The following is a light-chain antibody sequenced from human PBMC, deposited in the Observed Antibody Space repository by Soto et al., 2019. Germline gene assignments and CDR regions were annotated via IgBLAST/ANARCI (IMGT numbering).Light chain of an antibody. CDR3: AAWDGSLNVVL. J-gene: IGLJ2*01. V-gene: IGLV1-44*01. CDR2: STN. Sequence: QSALTQPPSASGTPGQRVTISCFGSSPNIGTNTVNWYQQLPGSAPQLLLYSTNQRPSGVPGRFSGSKSGTSASLAISGLQSDDEADYYCAAWDGSLNVVLFGGGTKVTVL. CDR1: SPNIGTNT.